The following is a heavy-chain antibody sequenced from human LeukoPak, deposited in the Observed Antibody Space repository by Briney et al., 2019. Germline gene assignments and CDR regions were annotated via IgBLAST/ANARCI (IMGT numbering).Heavy chain of an antibody. D-gene: IGHD6-13*01. CDR3: TRIKYSTSWSGDY. J-gene: IGHJ4*02. CDR2: ISSNGNNE. Sequence: TGGSLRLSCVASGFIFTSYGMHWVRQAPGKGLQWVALISSNGNNERYADSVKGRFSISRDNSKNTMYLRMNSLRAEDTAIYYCTRIKYSTSWSGDYWGQGALVTVPS. V-gene: IGHV3-30*19. CDR1: GFIFTSYG.